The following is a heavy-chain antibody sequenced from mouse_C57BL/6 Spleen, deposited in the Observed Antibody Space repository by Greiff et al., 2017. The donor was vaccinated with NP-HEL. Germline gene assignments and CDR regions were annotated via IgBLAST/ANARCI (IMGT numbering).Heavy chain of an antibody. Sequence: VQLQQSGAELVRPGASVTLSCKASGYTFTDYEMHWVKQTPVHGLEWIGAIDPETGGTAYNQKFKGKAILTADKSSSTAYMELRSLTSEASAVYYCTHGNYVALDYWGQGTTLTVSS. D-gene: IGHD2-1*01. CDR2: IDPETGGT. CDR3: THGNYVALDY. CDR1: GYTFTDYE. J-gene: IGHJ2*01. V-gene: IGHV1-15*01.